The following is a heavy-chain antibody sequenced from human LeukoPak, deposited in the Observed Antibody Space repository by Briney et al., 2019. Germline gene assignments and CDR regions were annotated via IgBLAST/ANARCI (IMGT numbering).Heavy chain of an antibody. CDR1: GFTFSSYA. CDR2: ISGSGGST. Sequence: GGSLRLSCGASGFTFSSYAMSWVRQAPGKGLEWVSAISGSGGSTYYADSVKGRFTISRDNSKNTLYLQMNSLRAEDTAVYYCAKDVRLVRGVNYGSIIDYFDYWGQGTLVTVSS. J-gene: IGHJ4*02. V-gene: IGHV3-23*01. D-gene: IGHD3-10*01. CDR3: AKDVRLVRGVNYGSIIDYFDY.